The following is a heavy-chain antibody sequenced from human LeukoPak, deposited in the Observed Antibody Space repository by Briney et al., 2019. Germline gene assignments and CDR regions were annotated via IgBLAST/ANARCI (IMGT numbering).Heavy chain of an antibody. V-gene: IGHV1-8*01. J-gene: IGHJ4*02. CDR2: TNPSSGIT. D-gene: IGHD6-19*01. CDR1: GYTFTNYD. CDR3: ATYGYTSGWFSNY. Sequence: ASVKVSCKASGYTFTNYDINWVRQATGQGLEWMGWTNPSSGITGYAQKFQGRVTMTRDTSISTAYMELSSLRSEDTAVYYCATYGYTSGWFSNYWGQGTLVTVSS.